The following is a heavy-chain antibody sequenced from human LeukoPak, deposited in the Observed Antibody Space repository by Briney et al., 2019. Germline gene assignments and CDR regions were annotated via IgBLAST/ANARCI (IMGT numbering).Heavy chain of an antibody. D-gene: IGHD5/OR15-5a*01. Sequence: PSETLSLTCTVSGGSIRTTSSYWGWIRQPPGKGLEWIVSIFYSGYTYSNSSRESRVTMSVNTSKNQFSLKLNSVTAADTTVYYCARHIWSAVSSEFDYWGQGTLVTVSS. CDR1: GGSIRTTSSY. CDR3: ARHIWSAVSSEFDY. J-gene: IGHJ4*02. V-gene: IGHV4-39*01. CDR2: IFYSGYT.